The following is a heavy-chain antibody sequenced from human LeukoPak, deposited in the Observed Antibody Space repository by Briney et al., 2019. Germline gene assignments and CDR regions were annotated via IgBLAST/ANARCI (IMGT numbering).Heavy chain of an antibody. D-gene: IGHD2-15*01. J-gene: IGHJ3*02. CDR3: AKLALKYQYCSGGSCYSVDPRGVAFDI. V-gene: IGHV3-74*01. CDR1: GFTFSGFW. CDR2: INTDGSTT. Sequence: PGGSLRLSCAASGFTFSGFWMHWVRQAPGKGLVWVSRINTDGSTTTYADSVKGRFTISRDNSKNTLYLQMNSLRAEDTAVYYCAKLALKYQYCSGGSCYSVDPRGVAFDIWGQGTMVTVSS.